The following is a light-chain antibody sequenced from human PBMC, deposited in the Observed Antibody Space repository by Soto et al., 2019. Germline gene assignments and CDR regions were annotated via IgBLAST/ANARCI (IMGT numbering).Light chain of an antibody. CDR2: DAS. CDR1: QSVSTS. CDR3: QVRDVWPS. J-gene: IGKJ1*01. Sequence: IVLTQSPVTLALSPGERAVLSCRASQSVSTSLAWYQHKPGHAPRLFIYDASKRAPGIPARFSGSGSGTDFTLTISSLEPEDFAVYYCQVRDVWPSFGQGTKVEI. V-gene: IGKV3-11*01.